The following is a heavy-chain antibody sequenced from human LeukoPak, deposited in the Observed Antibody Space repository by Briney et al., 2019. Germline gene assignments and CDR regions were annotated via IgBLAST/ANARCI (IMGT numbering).Heavy chain of an antibody. D-gene: IGHD3/OR15-3a*01. CDR3: TTVDLYYYYMDV. CDR2: IKSKTDGGTT. V-gene: IGHV3-15*01. J-gene: IGHJ6*03. CDR1: EFTFGDFA. Sequence: TGGSLRLSCTASEFTFGDFAISWVRQAPGKGLEWVGRIKSKTDGGTTDYAAPVKGRFTISRDDSKNTLYLQMNSLKTEDTAVYYCTTVDLYYYYMDVWGKGTTVTISS.